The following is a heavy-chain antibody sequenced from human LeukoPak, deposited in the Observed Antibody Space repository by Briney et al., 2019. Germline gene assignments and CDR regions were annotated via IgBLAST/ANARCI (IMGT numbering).Heavy chain of an antibody. CDR2: NYYSGST. D-gene: IGHD2-21*02. CDR3: ARHGEEGPYCGGDCYSYLDY. CDR1: GGSISSYY. Sequence: PSETLSLTCTVSGGSISSYYWSWIRQPPGKGLEWIGHNYYSGSTNYNPSLKSRVTISVDTSKNQFSLKLSSVTAADTAVYYCARHGEEGPYCGGDCYSYLDYWGQGTLVTVSS. J-gene: IGHJ4*02. V-gene: IGHV4-59*08.